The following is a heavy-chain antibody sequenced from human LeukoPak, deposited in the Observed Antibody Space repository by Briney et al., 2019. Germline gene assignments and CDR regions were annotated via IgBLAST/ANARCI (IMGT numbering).Heavy chain of an antibody. CDR2: INPNSGGT. CDR1: GYTFTGYY. D-gene: IGHD3-22*01. CDR3: ARVPGALYDSSGFGAFDI. V-gene: IGHV1-2*02. J-gene: IGHJ3*02. Sequence: GASVKVSCKASGYTFTGYYMHWVRQAPGQGLEWRGWINPNSGGTNDAQKFQGRVTMTRDTSISTAYMELSRLRSDDTAVYYCARVPGALYDSSGFGAFDIWGQGTMVTVSS.